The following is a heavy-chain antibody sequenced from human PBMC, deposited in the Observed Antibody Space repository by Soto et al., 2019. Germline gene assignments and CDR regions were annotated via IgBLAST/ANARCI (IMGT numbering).Heavy chain of an antibody. CDR3: ARGYCSSTSCYEFDC. J-gene: IGHJ4*02. Sequence: PSETLSLTCTVSSGSISSYYWNWIRQPPGKGLEWIGSIYYSGNTNYSPSLKSRVTISVDTSKKQFSLNLTSVTAADTAMYYCARGYCSSTSCYEFDCWGPGALVTVSS. D-gene: IGHD2-2*01. CDR1: SGSISSYY. V-gene: IGHV4-59*01. CDR2: IYYSGNT.